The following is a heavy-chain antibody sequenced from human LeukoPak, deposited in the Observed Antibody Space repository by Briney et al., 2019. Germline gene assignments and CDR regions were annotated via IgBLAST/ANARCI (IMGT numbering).Heavy chain of an antibody. V-gene: IGHV3-48*01. CDR2: ITGSSGTI. J-gene: IGHJ4*02. D-gene: IGHD3-22*01. Sequence: GGSLRLSCAASGFTFSSYSMNWVRQAPGKGLEWVSYITGSSGTIYYADSVKGRFTISRDNAKNSLYLQMNSLRAEDPAVSYCARRLAYWGQGTLVTVSS. CDR3: ARRLAY. CDR1: GFTFSSYS.